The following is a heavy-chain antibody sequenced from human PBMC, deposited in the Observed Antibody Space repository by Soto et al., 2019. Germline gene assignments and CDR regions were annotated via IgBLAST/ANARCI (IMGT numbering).Heavy chain of an antibody. CDR3: ARYNSYAIDY. V-gene: IGHV4-59*11. CDR1: GGSINSHY. CDR2: IYSSGFT. Sequence: SETLSLTCTVSGGSINSHYWSWIRQPPGKRLEWLGYIYSSGFTNYNPSLASRVTLSVDTSKNQFSLKMTSVTAADRAMYFCARYNSYAIDYWGRGTLVTVSS. D-gene: IGHD2-8*01. J-gene: IGHJ4*02.